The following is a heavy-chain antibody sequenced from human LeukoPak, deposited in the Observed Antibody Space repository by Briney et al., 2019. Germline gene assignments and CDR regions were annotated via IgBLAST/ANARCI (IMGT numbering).Heavy chain of an antibody. V-gene: IGHV4-59*13. Sequence: SETLSLTCTVSGGSIGYNYWNWIRQSPERGLEWIGYISSSGSIDYTPSLRSRVTMSLDTSKNHLSLNLRSVSAADTAIYYCAGYDHTNYLAYWGQGILVTVSS. CDR3: AGYDHTNYLAY. CDR2: ISSSGSI. J-gene: IGHJ4*02. CDR1: GGSIGYNY. D-gene: IGHD1-14*01.